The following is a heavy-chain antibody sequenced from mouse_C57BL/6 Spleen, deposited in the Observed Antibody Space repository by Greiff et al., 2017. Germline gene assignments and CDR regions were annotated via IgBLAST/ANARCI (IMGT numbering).Heavy chain of an antibody. Sequence: ESGPGLVKPSQSLSLTCSVTGYSITSGYYWNWIRQFPGNKLEWMGYISYDGSNNYNPSLKNRIAITRDTSKNQFFLKLNSVTTEDTATYYCARDGLRPKYFDVWGTGTTVTVSS. D-gene: IGHD1-1*01. CDR2: ISYDGSN. CDR3: ARDGLRPKYFDV. J-gene: IGHJ1*03. V-gene: IGHV3-6*01. CDR1: GYSITSGYY.